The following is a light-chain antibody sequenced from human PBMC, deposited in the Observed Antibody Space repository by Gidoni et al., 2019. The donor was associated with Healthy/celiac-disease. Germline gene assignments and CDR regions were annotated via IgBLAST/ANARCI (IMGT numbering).Light chain of an antibody. J-gene: IGKJ3*01. CDR3: QQSYSTPPFT. CDR2: AAS. CDR1: QGISSY. Sequence: DIRITQSPSSLSASVRDRVTITCRASQGISSYLNWYQQKPGKAPKLLIYAASSLQSGVPSRFSGSGSGTDFTLTISSLQPEDFATYYCQQSYSTPPFTFGPGTKVDIK. V-gene: IGKV1-39*01.